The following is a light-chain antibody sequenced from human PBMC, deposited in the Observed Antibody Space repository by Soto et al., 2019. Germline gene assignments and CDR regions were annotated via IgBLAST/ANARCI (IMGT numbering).Light chain of an antibody. CDR3: QQYDSLAQCT. J-gene: IGKJ4*01. CDR1: QDVKNY. V-gene: IGKV1-33*01. CDR2: GAS. Sequence: DIQVTQSPSSLSASVGDRVTITCQASQDVKNYLNWYQQKPGKAPKLLIYGASTLETGVPSRCSGGGSGTYFTFTITSLQAEDFATYYCQQYDSLAQCTFGGGTKVEIE.